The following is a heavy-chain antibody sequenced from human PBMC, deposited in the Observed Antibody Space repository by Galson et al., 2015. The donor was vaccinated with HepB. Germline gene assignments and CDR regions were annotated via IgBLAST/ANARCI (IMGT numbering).Heavy chain of an antibody. CDR2: INHSGST. CDR1: GGSFSGYY. Sequence: ETLSLTCAVYGGSFSGYYWSWIRQPPGKGLEWIGEINHSGSTNYNPSLKSRVTISVDTSKNQFSLKLSSVTAADTAVYYCARGWSGSYSVSRRYYYYGMDVWGQGTTVTVSS. V-gene: IGHV4-34*01. D-gene: IGHD1-26*01. J-gene: IGHJ6*02. CDR3: ARGWSGSYSVSRRYYYYGMDV.